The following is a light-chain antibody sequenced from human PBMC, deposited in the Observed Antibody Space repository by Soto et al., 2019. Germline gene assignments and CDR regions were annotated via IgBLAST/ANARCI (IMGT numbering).Light chain of an antibody. Sequence: EIVLTQSPGTLSLSPGERATLSCRASQSVSSNYLAWYQQKPGQAPRLLIYGASNRATGIPDRFSGSGSGTGSTLTISRLEPEDFAVYFCQQYGSSPPFTFGQGTKVEIK. CDR2: GAS. CDR3: QQYGSSPPFT. CDR1: QSVSSNY. V-gene: IGKV3-20*01. J-gene: IGKJ2*01.